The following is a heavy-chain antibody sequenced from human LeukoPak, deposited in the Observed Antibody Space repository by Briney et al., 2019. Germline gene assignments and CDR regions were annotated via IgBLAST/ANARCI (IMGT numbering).Heavy chain of an antibody. CDR3: VRDYHYAFDI. CDR1: GFTFSDYY. CDR2: ISSSGSTI. D-gene: IGHD1-14*01. J-gene: IGHJ3*02. V-gene: IGHV3-11*04. Sequence: GSLRLSCAASGFTFSDYYMSWIRQAPGKGLEWVSYISSSGSTIYYADSVKGRFTISRDNAKNSLSLQMNSLRGEDTAVYYCVRDYHYAFDIWGQGTMVTVSS.